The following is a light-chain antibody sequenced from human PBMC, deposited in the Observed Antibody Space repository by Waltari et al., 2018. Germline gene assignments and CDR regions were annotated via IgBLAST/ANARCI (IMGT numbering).Light chain of an antibody. V-gene: IGLV2-14*03. CDR2: DVI. Sequence: QSALTQPASVSGSPGQSITISCTGPNSDIGASNYVSWYQQHPGKAPKVIIFDVIFRPSGVSNRFSGSKSGNTASLTITGLQAEDEAHYYCSSFTVTDTLVVFGGGTKLTV. CDR3: SSFTVTDTLVV. J-gene: IGLJ2*01. CDR1: NSDIGASNY.